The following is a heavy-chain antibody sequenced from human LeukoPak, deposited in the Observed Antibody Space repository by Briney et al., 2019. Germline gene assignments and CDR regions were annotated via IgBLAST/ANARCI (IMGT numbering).Heavy chain of an antibody. CDR1: GFTFSNYS. CDR3: ARDYCSGPKCYFIDY. J-gene: IGHJ4*02. D-gene: IGHD2-15*01. V-gene: IGHV3-69-1*01. Sequence: GGSLRLSCAASGFTFSNYSMNWVRQAPGKGLEWVSYITSSSTVYYAGSVKGRFTISRDNAKNSLFLQMNSLRAEDTAVYYCARDYCSGPKCYFIDYWGQGTLVTVSS. CDR2: ITSSSTV.